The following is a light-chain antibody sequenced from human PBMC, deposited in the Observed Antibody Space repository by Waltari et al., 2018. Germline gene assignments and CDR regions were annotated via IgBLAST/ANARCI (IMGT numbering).Light chain of an antibody. CDR3: QQRRNWPLT. J-gene: IGKJ4*01. Sequence: SCRASKSVNMDLAWYEQRPGQAPRLLIYDTSNRATDIPARFSGSGSETDFSLTISSLEHEDFAVYYCQQRRNWPLTFGGGTKVEIK. CDR2: DTS. V-gene: IGKV3-11*01. CDR1: KSVNMD.